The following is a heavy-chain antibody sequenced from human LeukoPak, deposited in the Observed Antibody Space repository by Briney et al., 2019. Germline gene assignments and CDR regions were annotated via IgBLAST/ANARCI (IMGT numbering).Heavy chain of an antibody. Sequence: PGGSLRLSCAASGFNFSSYSMNWVRQAPGKGLEWVSSISSSSSYIYYADSVKGRFTISRDNAKNSLYLQMNSLRAEDMAVYYCARDLRVGSSSSLIYMDVWGKGTTVTVSS. CDR2: ISSSSSYI. D-gene: IGHD6-6*01. CDR3: ARDLRVGSSSSLIYMDV. CDR1: GFNFSSYS. V-gene: IGHV3-21*01. J-gene: IGHJ6*03.